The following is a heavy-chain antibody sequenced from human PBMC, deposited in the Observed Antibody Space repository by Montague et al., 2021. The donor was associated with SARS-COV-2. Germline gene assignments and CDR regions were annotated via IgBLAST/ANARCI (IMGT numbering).Heavy chain of an antibody. CDR1: GGSISSSSYY. CDR3: ARQPVLRYFDWLSAAYGMDV. CDR2: IYYSGST. D-gene: IGHD3-9*01. Sequence: SETLSPTCTVSGGSISSSSYYWGWIRQPPGKGLEWIGSIYYSGSTYYNPSLKSRVTISVDTSKNQFSLKLSSVTAADTAVYYCARQPVLRYFDWLSAAYGMDVWGQGTTVTVSS. V-gene: IGHV4-39*01. J-gene: IGHJ6*02.